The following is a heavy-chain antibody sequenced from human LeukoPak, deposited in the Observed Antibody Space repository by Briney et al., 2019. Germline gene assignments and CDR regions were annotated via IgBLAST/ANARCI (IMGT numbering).Heavy chain of an antibody. Sequence: GGSLRLSCTASGFSFNSYAMNWVRQAPGKGLEWVASIIGPGGDTYHAGSVRGRFTISRDNSKNTLYLQMSHLRVEDTALYYCAKAAAERCASIKCYPFDSWGQGTLVAVSS. CDR3: AKAAAERCASIKCYPFDS. V-gene: IGHV3-23*01. J-gene: IGHJ4*02. CDR2: IIGPGGDT. CDR1: GFSFNSYA. D-gene: IGHD1-1*01.